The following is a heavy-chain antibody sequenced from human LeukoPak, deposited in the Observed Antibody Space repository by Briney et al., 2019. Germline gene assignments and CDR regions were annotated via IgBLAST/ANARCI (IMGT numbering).Heavy chain of an antibody. J-gene: IGHJ3*02. V-gene: IGHV4-39*07. D-gene: IGHD3-10*01. CDR2: IYYSGST. Sequence: PSETLSLTCTVSGGSISSSSYYWGWIRQPPGKGLEWIGSIYYSGSTYYNPSLKSRVTISVDTSKNQFSLKLSSVTAADTAVYYCARGGPEEYYYGSGSVGIRRDDAFDIWGQGTMVTVSS. CDR1: GGSISSSSYY. CDR3: ARGGPEEYYYGSGSVGIRRDDAFDI.